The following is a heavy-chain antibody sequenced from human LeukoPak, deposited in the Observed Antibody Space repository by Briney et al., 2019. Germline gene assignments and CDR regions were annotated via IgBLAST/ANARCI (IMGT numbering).Heavy chain of an antibody. CDR1: GFTFSSYA. CDR3: ARDSHVARGI. CDR2: ISYDGSNK. J-gene: IGHJ3*02. Sequence: SGRSLRLSCAASGFTFSSYAMHWVRQAPGKGLEWVAVISYDGSNKYYADSVKGRFTISRDNSKNTLYLQMNSLRAEDTAVYYCARDSHVARGIWGQGTMVTVSS. D-gene: IGHD6-6*01. V-gene: IGHV3-30-3*01.